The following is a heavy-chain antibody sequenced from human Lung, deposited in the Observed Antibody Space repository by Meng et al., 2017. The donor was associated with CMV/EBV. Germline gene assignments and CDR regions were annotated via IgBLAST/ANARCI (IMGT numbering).Heavy chain of an antibody. CDR1: GGSISNYY. V-gene: IGHV4-59*01. D-gene: IGHD3-10*01. CDR2: IYYTGST. CDR3: AATALVRGVRGTYFQH. J-gene: IGHJ1*01. Sequence: GSLRLSXTVSGGSISNYYWSWIRQPPGKGLEWIGYIYYTGSTNSNPSLKSRVTISIDTSKNQFSLKLISVTAADTAMYYCAATALVRGVRGTYFQHWGQGTRVTFSS.